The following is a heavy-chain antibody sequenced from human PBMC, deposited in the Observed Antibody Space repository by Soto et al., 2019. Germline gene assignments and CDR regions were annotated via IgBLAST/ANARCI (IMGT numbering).Heavy chain of an antibody. J-gene: IGHJ4*02. V-gene: IGHV3-23*01. Sequence: GGSLRLSCAASGLTFSSFSFNWVRQAPGKGLEWVSAISGSGGSTYYADSVKGRFTISRDNSKNTLYLQMNSLRAEDTAVYYCAKGYDFWSGSSTGYSYYFDYWGQGTLVTVSS. CDR3: AKGYDFWSGSSTGYSYYFDY. CDR2: ISGSGGST. D-gene: IGHD3-3*01. CDR1: GLTFSSFS.